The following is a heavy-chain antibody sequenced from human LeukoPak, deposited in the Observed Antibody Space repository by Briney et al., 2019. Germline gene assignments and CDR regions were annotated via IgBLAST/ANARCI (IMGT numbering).Heavy chain of an antibody. D-gene: IGHD6-13*01. CDR1: GGSINNYY. CDR2: IYYSGST. J-gene: IGHJ4*02. V-gene: IGHV4-59*01. Sequence: NPSETLSLTCTVSGGSINNYYWSWIRQPPGKGLEWIGYIYYSGSTNYNPSLKSRVTISVDTSKNQFSLKLSSVTAADTAVYYCAREAIAAAGLFDYWGQGTLVTVSS. CDR3: AREAIAAAGLFDY.